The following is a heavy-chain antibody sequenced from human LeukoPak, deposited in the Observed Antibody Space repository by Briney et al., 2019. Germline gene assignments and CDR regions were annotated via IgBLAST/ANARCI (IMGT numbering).Heavy chain of an antibody. D-gene: IGHD3-3*01. J-gene: IGHJ4*02. CDR1: GFTFSSCE. Sequence: GGSLRLSCAASGFTFSSCEMNWVRQAPGKGLEWVSYISSSGSTIYYTYSVKGRFTISRDNAKNSLSLQMNSLSTEDTAVYYCARTYDFWSGYLDYWGQGTLVTVSS. CDR2: ISSSGSTI. CDR3: ARTYDFWSGYLDY. V-gene: IGHV3-48*03.